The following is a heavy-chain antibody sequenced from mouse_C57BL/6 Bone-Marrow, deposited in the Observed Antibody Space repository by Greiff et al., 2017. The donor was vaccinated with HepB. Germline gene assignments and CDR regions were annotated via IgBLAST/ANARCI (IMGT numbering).Heavy chain of an antibody. CDR2: IHPNSGST. CDR1: GYTFTSYW. J-gene: IGHJ2*01. V-gene: IGHV1-64*01. CDR3: ASTRFGSSKDY. Sequence: QVQLQQPGAELVKPGASVKLSCKASGYTFTSYWMHWVKQRPGQGLEWIGMIHPNSGSTNYNEKFKSKATLTVDKSSSTAYMQLSSLTSEDSAVYYCASTRFGSSKDYWGQGTTLTVSS. D-gene: IGHD1-1*01.